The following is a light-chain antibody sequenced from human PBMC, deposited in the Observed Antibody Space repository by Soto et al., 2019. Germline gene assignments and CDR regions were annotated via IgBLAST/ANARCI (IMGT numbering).Light chain of an antibody. CDR1: QGISSY. J-gene: IGKJ3*01. CDR3: QQLNSYPQT. V-gene: IGKV1-9*01. CDR2: AAS. Sequence: DIQLTQSPSFLSASVGDRVTITCRASQGISSYLAWYQQKPGKAPKLLIYAASTLQRAVPSRFSGSGSGTEFTLTISSLQPEDFATYYCQQLNSYPQTFGPGTKVDIK.